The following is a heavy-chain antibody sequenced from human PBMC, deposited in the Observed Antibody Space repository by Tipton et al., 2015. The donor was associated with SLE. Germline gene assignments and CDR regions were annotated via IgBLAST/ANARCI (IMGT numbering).Heavy chain of an antibody. V-gene: IGHV3-74*01. J-gene: IGHJ4*02. CDR2: INSDGTSI. CDR3: VKGPEYYYDSRGYYQHFDH. CDR1: GFTFTQSW. Sequence: SLRLSCAGSGFTFTQSWMHWVRQAPGQGLVWVSRINSDGTSITYADSVKGRFTISRDNAKNSLYLQMNSLRDEDTALYYCVKGPEYYYDSRGYYQHFDHWGQGTLVSVSS. D-gene: IGHD3-22*01.